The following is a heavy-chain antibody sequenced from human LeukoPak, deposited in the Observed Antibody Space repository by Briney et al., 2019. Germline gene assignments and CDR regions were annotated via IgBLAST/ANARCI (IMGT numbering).Heavy chain of an antibody. D-gene: IGHD3-10*01. CDR2: ISAYNGNT. CDR1: GYTFTSYG. CDR3: ARDAYGSGNDAFDI. V-gene: IGHV1-18*01. Sequence: GASVKVSCKASGYTFTSYGISWVRQAPGQGLEWMGWISAYNGNTNYAQKLQGRVTMTTDTSTSTAYMELRSLRSDDTAVCYCARDAYGSGNDAFDIWGQGTMVTVSS. J-gene: IGHJ3*02.